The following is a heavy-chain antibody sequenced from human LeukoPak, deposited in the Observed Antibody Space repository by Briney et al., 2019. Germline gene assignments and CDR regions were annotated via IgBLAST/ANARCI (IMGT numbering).Heavy chain of an antibody. J-gene: IGHJ4*02. V-gene: IGHV3-21*01. Sequence: GGSLRLSCAASGFTISSYSINWVRQAPGKGLEWVSSISSSSSYIYYADSVKGRFTISRDNAKNSLYLQMNSLRAEDTAVYYCAGPGSGSRYYFDYWGQGTLVTVSS. D-gene: IGHD3-10*01. CDR2: ISSSSSYI. CDR3: AGPGSGSRYYFDY. CDR1: GFTISSYS.